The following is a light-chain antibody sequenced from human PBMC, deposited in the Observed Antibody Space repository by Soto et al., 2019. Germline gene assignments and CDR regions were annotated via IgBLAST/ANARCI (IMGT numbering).Light chain of an antibody. CDR3: QQSYSTPPT. CDR2: GAS. CDR1: QNIDRY. V-gene: IGKV1-39*01. J-gene: IGKJ4*01. Sequence: DLQMTQSPSSLSTSVGDRATITCRASQNIDRYLHWYQERPGEAPKLLIYGASGLHSGVPSRFTGSGSGTIFTLTISSLQPEDSATYYCQQSYSTPPTFGGGTKVEI.